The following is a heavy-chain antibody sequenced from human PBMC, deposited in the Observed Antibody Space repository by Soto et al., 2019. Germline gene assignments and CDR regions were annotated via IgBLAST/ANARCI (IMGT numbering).Heavy chain of an antibody. CDR2: ISYDGSNK. D-gene: IGHD5-12*01. Sequence: GGSLRLSCAASGFTFSSYAMHWVRQAPGKGLEWVAVISYDGSNKYYADSVKGRFTISRDNSKNTLYLQMNSLRAEDTAVYYCARDNSLFSPIVATIHYYYYGMDVWGQGTTVTVSS. CDR1: GFTFSSYA. CDR3: ARDNSLFSPIVATIHYYYYGMDV. J-gene: IGHJ6*02. V-gene: IGHV3-30-3*01.